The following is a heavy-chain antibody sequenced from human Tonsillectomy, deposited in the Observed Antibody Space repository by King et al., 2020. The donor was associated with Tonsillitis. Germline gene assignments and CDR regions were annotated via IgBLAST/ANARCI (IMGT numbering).Heavy chain of an antibody. J-gene: IGHJ4*02. D-gene: IGHD3-22*01. CDR1: GFRFNNFA. Sequence: VQLVESGGGLAQPGGSLRLSWAASGFRFNNFAMSWVRQAPGKGLEWVAVIFTAGRTYYRDSVKGRFTISRDNSNNTLFLQMNSLRAEDTAVYFCVKEGLYYDSSGLYFFDYWGQGALVTVSS. CDR3: VKEGLYYDSSGLYFFDY. V-gene: IGHV3-23*03. CDR2: IFTAGRT.